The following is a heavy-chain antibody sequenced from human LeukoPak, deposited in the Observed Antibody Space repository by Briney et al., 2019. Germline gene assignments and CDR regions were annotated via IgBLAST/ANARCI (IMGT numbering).Heavy chain of an antibody. D-gene: IGHD6-6*01. CDR2: INPNSGGT. J-gene: IGHJ4*02. CDR3: ASLSSIAARRLVRSDY. CDR1: GYTFTGYY. Sequence: SVKVSCKASGYTFTGYYMHWVRQAPGQGLEWMGWINPNSGGTNYAQKFQGRVTMTRDTSISTAYMELSRLRSDDTAVYYCASLSSIAARRLVRSDYWGQGTLVTVSS. V-gene: IGHV1-2*02.